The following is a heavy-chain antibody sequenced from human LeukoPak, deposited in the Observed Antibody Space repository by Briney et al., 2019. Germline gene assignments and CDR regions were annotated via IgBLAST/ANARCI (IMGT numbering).Heavy chain of an antibody. D-gene: IGHD3-10*01. V-gene: IGHV4-61*01. Sequence: PSETLSLTCTVSGGSVSSGSYYWSWIRQPPGKGLEWIGYIYYSGSTNYNPSLKSRVTISVDTSKNQFSLKLSSVTAADTAVYYCAREGRNYYGSGSYYDNWGQGTMVTVSS. CDR3: AREGRNYYGSGSYYDN. J-gene: IGHJ3*02. CDR1: GGSVSSGSYY. CDR2: IYYSGST.